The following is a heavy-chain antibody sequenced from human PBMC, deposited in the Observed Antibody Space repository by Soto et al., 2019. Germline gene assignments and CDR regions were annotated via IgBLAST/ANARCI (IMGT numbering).Heavy chain of an antibody. V-gene: IGHV1-18*01. CDR1: GYTFTSYG. J-gene: IGHJ6*03. D-gene: IGHD1-1*01. Sequence: QVQLVQSGGEVKKPGASVKVSCKASGYTFTSYGISWVRQAPGQGLEWMGWISAYNGDTNYPQKLQGRVTMTIDTSTNTAYMDLRSLRSDDTAVYYCARAATNLAPDQLKLVGGYYYYYMDVWGKGTTVTVSS. CDR2: ISAYNGDT. CDR3: ARAATNLAPDQLKLVGGYYYYYMDV.